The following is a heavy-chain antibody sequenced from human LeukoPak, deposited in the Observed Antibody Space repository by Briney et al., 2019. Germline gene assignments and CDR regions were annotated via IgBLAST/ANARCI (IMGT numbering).Heavy chain of an antibody. Sequence: PSETLSLTCTVSGVSINSRPYYWGWIRQTPGKGLEWLGDVYYTGTTYSNPSLRSRLTMSLDTSKNQFSLSLDSVTAADTARYYCARNDSSGYFDYWGQGTLVTVSS. D-gene: IGHD3-22*01. J-gene: IGHJ4*02. V-gene: IGHV4-39*01. CDR3: ARNDSSGYFDY. CDR2: VYYTGTT. CDR1: GVSINSRPYY.